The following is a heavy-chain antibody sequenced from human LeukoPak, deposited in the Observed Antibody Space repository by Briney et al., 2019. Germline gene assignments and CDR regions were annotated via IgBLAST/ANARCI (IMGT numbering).Heavy chain of an antibody. CDR3: AKDYGSGSYFHDAFDI. J-gene: IGHJ3*02. CDR2: ISYDGSNK. CDR1: GFTFNSYG. V-gene: IGHV3-30*18. Sequence: GRSLRLSCAASGFTFNSYGMHWVRQAPGKGLEWVAVISYDGSNKHYADSVKGRFSISRDNSKNTLYLLMNSLRAEDTAVYYCAKDYGSGSYFHDAFDIWGQGTMVTVSS. D-gene: IGHD3-10*01.